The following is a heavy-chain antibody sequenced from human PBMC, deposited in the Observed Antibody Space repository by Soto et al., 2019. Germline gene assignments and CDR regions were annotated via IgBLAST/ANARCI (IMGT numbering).Heavy chain of an antibody. Sequence: GVSLRLSCAGSGFYFSNYAIHWVRQAQGKGLEWLAIISYNGFNKYYTDAVRGRFSISRDNTKNSVFLEMRSLETDDTAVYGCARDRNVPGYGGYPDSIYMWGQGTRVTVSS. V-gene: IGHV3-30-3*01. CDR2: ISYNGFNK. CDR1: GFYFSNYA. D-gene: IGHD4-17*01. CDR3: ARDRNVPGYGGYPDSIYM. J-gene: IGHJ3*02.